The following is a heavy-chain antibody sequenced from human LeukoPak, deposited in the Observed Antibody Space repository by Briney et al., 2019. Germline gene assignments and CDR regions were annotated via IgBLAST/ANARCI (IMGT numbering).Heavy chain of an antibody. Sequence: SETLSLTCTVSGGSISSSSYYWGWIRQPPGKGLEWIGSIYYSGSTYYSPSLRSRVTISVDTSKNQFSLKLSSVTAADTAVYYCARDGSGSPDYWGQGTLVTVSS. D-gene: IGHD2-15*01. CDR2: IYYSGST. CDR1: GGSISSSSYY. CDR3: ARDGSGSPDY. J-gene: IGHJ4*02. V-gene: IGHV4-39*07.